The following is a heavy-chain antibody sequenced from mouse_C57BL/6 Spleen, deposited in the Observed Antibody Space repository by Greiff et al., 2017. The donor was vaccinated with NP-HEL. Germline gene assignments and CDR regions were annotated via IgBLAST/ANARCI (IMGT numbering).Heavy chain of an antibody. CDR2: IHPNSGST. V-gene: IGHV1-64*01. D-gene: IGHD1-1*01. J-gene: IGHJ2*01. CDR1: GYTFTSYW. CDR3: ARWSTTVFFDY. Sequence: QVQLQQSGAELVKPGASVKLSCKASGYTFTSYWMHWVKQRPGQGLEWIGMIHPNSGSTNYNEKFKSKATLTVDKSSSTAYMQLSSLTSEDSAVYYCARWSTTVFFDYWGQGTTLTVSS.